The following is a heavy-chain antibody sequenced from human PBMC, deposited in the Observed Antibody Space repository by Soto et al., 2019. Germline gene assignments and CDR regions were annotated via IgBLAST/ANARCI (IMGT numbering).Heavy chain of an antibody. Sequence: SETLSLTCAVSGGSISSGGYSWSWIRQPPGKGLEWIGYIYHSGSTYYNPSLKSRVTISVDRSKNQFSLKLSSVTAADTAVYYCARQRRLTRDYPHYYGMDVWGQGTTVTVYS. V-gene: IGHV4-30-2*01. CDR1: GGSISSGGYS. CDR3: ARQRRLTRDYPHYYGMDV. D-gene: IGHD4-17*01. CDR2: IYHSGST. J-gene: IGHJ6*02.